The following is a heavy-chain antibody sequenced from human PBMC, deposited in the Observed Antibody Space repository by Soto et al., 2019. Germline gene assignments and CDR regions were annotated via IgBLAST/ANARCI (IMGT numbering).Heavy chain of an antibody. Sequence: SETLSLTCTVSGGSISSYYWSWIRQPPGKGLEWIGYIYYSGSTNYNPSLKSRVTISVDTSKNQFSLKLSSVTAADTAVYYCARATASDYYYYYGMDVWGQGTTVTVSS. J-gene: IGHJ6*02. CDR3: ARATASDYYYYYGMDV. CDR1: GGSISSYY. V-gene: IGHV4-59*01. CDR2: IYYSGST.